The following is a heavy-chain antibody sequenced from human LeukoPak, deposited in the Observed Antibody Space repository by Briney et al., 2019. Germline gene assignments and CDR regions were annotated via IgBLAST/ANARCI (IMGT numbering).Heavy chain of an antibody. Sequence: SGGSLRLSCAASGFTFSDYYMSWIRQAPGKGLEWVSYISSSNSYTNYADSVKGRFYADSVKGRFTISRDNAKNSLYLQMNSLRAEDTAVYYCAKDVRSSGSLYWYFDLWGRGTLVTVSS. V-gene: IGHV3-11*05. CDR3: AKDVRSSGSLYWYFDL. CDR2: ISSSNSYT. D-gene: IGHD6-19*01. J-gene: IGHJ2*01. CDR1: GFTFSDYY.